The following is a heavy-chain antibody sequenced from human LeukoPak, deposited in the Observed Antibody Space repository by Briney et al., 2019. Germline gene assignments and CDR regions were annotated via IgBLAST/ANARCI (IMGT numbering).Heavy chain of an antibody. Sequence: ASVKVSCKASGGTFSSYAISWVRQAPGQGLEWMGGIIPIFGTANYAQKFQGRVTITADGSTSTAYMELSSLRSEDTAVYYCASLQLERRKPFDYWGQGTLVTVSS. V-gene: IGHV1-69*13. CDR1: GGTFSSYA. CDR2: IIPIFGTA. CDR3: ASLQLERRKPFDY. D-gene: IGHD1-1*01. J-gene: IGHJ4*02.